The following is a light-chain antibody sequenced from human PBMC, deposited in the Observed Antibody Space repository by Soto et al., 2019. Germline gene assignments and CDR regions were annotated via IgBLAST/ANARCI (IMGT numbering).Light chain of an antibody. J-gene: IGLJ1*01. CDR1: SSNIGAGYD. V-gene: IGLV1-40*01. CDR3: QSYDSSLSGSNV. Sequence: QSVLTQPPSVSGAPGQRVTISCTGSSSNIGAGYDVHWYQQLPGTAPKLLIYRNSNRPSGVPDRFSGSKSGTSASLAITGSQAEDEADYYCQSYDSSLSGSNVFGTGTKLTVL. CDR2: RNS.